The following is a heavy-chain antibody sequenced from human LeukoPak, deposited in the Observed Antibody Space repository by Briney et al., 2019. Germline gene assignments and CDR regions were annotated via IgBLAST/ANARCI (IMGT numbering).Heavy chain of an antibody. D-gene: IGHD4-23*01. CDR2: TRNKLNSYIT. CDR3: TRVVTEEYLFDY. V-gene: IGHV3-72*01. Sequence: VRXAXXXXXXXVGPTRNKLNSYITEYAASVKGRFTISRDDSKHSLYLQMNSLNTDDTAVYYCTRVVTEEYLFDYWGQGTLVTVSS. J-gene: IGHJ4*02.